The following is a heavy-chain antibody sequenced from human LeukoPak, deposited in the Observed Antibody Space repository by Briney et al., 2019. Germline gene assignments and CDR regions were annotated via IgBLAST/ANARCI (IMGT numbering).Heavy chain of an antibody. D-gene: IGHD2-2*02. V-gene: IGHV3-15*01. CDR2: IKSKSERGTT. CDR1: GFTFSNGW. Sequence: GGSLRLSCAASGFTFSNGWMSWVRQAPGKGLEWVGRIKSKSERGTTDYAAPVKGRFTISKDGSTNTVYLHMNSLKTEDTAVYFCTSNLYCSTSSCYTLDNWGQGTLVAVSP. CDR3: TSNLYCSTSSCYTLDN. J-gene: IGHJ4*02.